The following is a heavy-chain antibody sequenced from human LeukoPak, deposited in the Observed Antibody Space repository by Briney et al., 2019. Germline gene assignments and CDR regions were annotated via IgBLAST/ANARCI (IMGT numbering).Heavy chain of an antibody. D-gene: IGHD3-9*01. J-gene: IGHJ6*03. CDR1: GFTFSSYS. Sequence: GGSLRLSCAASGFTFSSYSMNWVRQAPGKGLEWVSYISSSSSTIYYADSVKGRFTISRDNAKNSLYLQMNSLRAEDTAVYYCARDFDRPTRKIGRESLYYYYYYMDVWGKGTTVTVSS. V-gene: IGHV3-48*04. CDR2: ISSSSSTI. CDR3: ARDFDRPTRKIGRESLYYYYYYMDV.